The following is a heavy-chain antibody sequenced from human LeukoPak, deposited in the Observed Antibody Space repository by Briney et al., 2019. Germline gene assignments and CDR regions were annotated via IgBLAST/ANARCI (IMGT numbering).Heavy chain of an antibody. Sequence: VASVTVSCTASGYTFTSYAMHWVRRAPGQRLEWVGWINAGNGDTKYSQKFQGRVTIARDTSASTAYMELSSLRSEDTAVYYCARDRGGTGDFDYWGQGTLVTVSS. J-gene: IGHJ4*02. V-gene: IGHV1-3*01. CDR1: GYTFTSYA. CDR2: INAGNGDT. CDR3: ARDRGGTGDFDY. D-gene: IGHD1-1*01.